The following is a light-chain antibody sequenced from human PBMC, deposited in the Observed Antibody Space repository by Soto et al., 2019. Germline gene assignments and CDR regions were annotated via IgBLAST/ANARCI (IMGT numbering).Light chain of an antibody. V-gene: IGLV1-44*01. J-gene: IGLJ1*01. Sequence: QSVLTQPPSASGTPGQRVTISCSGSSSNIGSNTVNWYQQLPGTAPKLLIYSNNQRPSGVPDRFYGSKSGTSASLAISGLQSEDEAEYYCSSYTNIHTRACVFGTGTKVTVL. CDR2: SNN. CDR1: SSNIGSNT. CDR3: SSYTNIHTRACV.